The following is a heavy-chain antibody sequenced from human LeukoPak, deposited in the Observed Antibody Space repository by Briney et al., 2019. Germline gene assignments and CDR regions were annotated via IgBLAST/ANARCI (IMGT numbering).Heavy chain of an antibody. Sequence: GGSLRLSCAASGFTFSSYGMHWVRQAPGKGLEWVAVIWYDGSNKYYADSVKGRFTISRDNSKNTLYLQMSSLRVEDTAVYYCATERFDGFDMWGQGTMVTVSS. CDR3: ATERFDGFDM. J-gene: IGHJ3*02. D-gene: IGHD1-14*01. V-gene: IGHV3-33*01. CDR2: IWYDGSNK. CDR1: GFTFSSYG.